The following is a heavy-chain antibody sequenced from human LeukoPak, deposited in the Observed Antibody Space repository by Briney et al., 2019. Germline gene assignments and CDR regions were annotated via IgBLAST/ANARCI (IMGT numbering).Heavy chain of an antibody. V-gene: IGHV3-23*01. Sequence: PGGSLRLSCAASGFTFSSYVMSWVRQAPGKGLEWVSGISGSGSSTYYADSVKGRFTISRDNSKNTLYLQMNSLRAEDTAVYYCAKVLLSLRDQPLPPDYWGQGTLVTVSS. CDR3: AKVLLSLRDQPLPPDY. D-gene: IGHD2/OR15-2a*01. CDR1: GFTFSSYV. CDR2: ISGSGSST. J-gene: IGHJ4*02.